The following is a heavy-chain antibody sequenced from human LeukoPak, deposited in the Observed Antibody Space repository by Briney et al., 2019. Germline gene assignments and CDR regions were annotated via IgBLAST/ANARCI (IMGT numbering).Heavy chain of an antibody. CDR2: ISSSSSYI. J-gene: IGHJ1*01. D-gene: IGHD3-22*01. V-gene: IGHV3-21*01. CDR1: GFTFSSYS. Sequence: GGSLRLSCAASGFTFSSYSMNWVRQAPGKGLEWVSSISSSSSYIYYADSVKGRFTIPRDNAKNSLYLQMNSLRAEDTAVYYCARVNLDYYDSSGYYPEYFQHWGQGTLVTVSS. CDR3: ARVNLDYYDSSGYYPEYFQH.